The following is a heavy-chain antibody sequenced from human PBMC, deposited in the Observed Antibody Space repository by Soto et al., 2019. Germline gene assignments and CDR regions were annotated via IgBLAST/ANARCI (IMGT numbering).Heavy chain of an antibody. Sequence: GGSLRLSCAASGFTFSDYYMSWIRQAPGKGLEWVSYISSSGSSIYYADSVKGRFTISRDNAKKSLYLQMNSLRAEDTAVYYCARKIMTTGDYFDYWGQGTLVTVSS. CDR2: ISSSGSSI. V-gene: IGHV3-11*01. CDR3: ARKIMTTGDYFDY. J-gene: IGHJ4*02. D-gene: IGHD4-17*01. CDR1: GFTFSDYY.